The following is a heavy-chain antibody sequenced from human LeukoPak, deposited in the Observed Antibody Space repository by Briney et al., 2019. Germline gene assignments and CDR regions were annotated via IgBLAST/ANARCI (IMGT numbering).Heavy chain of an antibody. CDR2: IYYNGST. D-gene: IGHD1-26*01. J-gene: IGHJ6*02. CDR1: GGPVSSYGYY. CDR3: AGMGVGASTIYYYGMDV. V-gene: IGHV4-61*08. Sequence: SETLSLTCTVSGGPVSSYGYYWSWIRQPPGKGLEWIAYIYYNGSTKYNPSLKSRVTISVDTSKNQFSLNLNSVTAADTAVYDCAGMGVGASTIYYYGMDVWGQGTTVTVSS.